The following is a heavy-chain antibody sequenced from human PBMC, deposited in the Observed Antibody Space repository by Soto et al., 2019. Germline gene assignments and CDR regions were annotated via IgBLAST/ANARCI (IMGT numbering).Heavy chain of an antibody. CDR2: IDPSDSYT. V-gene: IGHV5-10-1*01. D-gene: IGHD1-20*01. CDR3: PSGIPAAWTICYCDRDG. CDR1: GYSFTSYW. Sequence: LGESLKISCKGSGYSFTSYWISWVRQMPGKGLEWMGRIDPSDSYTNYSPSFQGHVTISADKSISTAYLQWSSLKASDTAMYYCPSGIPAAWTICYCDRDGCGRGTTGTAAS. J-gene: IGHJ6*01.